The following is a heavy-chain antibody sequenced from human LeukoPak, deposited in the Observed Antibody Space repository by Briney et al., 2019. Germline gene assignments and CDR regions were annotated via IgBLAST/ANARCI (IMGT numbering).Heavy chain of an antibody. V-gene: IGHV3-33*06. D-gene: IGHD3-22*01. CDR3: AKSSYYDSSGYEDY. CDR1: GFTFSSYG. CDR2: IWYDGSNK. Sequence: GRSLRLSCAASGFTFSSYGIHWVRQAPGKGLEWVAVIWYDGSNKYYADSVKGRFTISRDNSKNTLYLQMNSLRAEDTAVYYCAKSSYYDSSGYEDYWGQGTLVTVSS. J-gene: IGHJ4*02.